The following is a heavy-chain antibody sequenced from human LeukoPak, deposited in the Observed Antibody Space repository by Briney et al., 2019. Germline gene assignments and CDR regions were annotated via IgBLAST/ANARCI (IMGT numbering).Heavy chain of an antibody. CDR3: ARGGGVYLGYSLDY. CDR2: IYYSGGT. V-gene: IGHV4-59*01. D-gene: IGHD5-12*01. Sequence: SETLSLTCTVSGGSISSYYWSWIRQPPGKGLEWIGYIYYSGGTNYNPSLKSRVTISVDTSKKQFSLKLNSVTAADTAVYYCARGGGVYLGYSLDYWGQGILVAVSS. CDR1: GGSISSYY. J-gene: IGHJ4*02.